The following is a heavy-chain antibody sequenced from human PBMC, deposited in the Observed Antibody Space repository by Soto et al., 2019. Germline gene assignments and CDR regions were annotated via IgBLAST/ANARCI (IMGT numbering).Heavy chain of an antibody. D-gene: IGHD1-26*01. J-gene: IGHJ4*02. Sequence: VQLVESGGGLVKPGGSLRLSCAASGFTFSDAWMSWVRQGPGKGLEWVGRIKTKADGGTTDYAAPVKGRFTISRDDSKNTLYLQMNSLKTEDTAVYYCTTARWDSYYFDYWGQGTLVTVSS. CDR1: GFTFSDAW. CDR3: TTARWDSYYFDY. V-gene: IGHV3-15*01. CDR2: IKTKADGGTT.